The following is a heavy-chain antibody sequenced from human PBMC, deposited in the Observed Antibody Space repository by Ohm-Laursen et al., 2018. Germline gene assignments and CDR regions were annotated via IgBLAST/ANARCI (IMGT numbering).Heavy chain of an antibody. CDR1: GFTFSRYW. CDR2: VNSDGRRT. J-gene: IGHJ4*02. Sequence: SLRLSCAASGFTFSRYWMHWVRQAPGKGLMWVARVNSDGRRTAYADSVRGRFIISRDNAKNTLYVQMNSLRAEDTAMYYCARDLDEAGYSNFDYWGQGTLVTVSS. D-gene: IGHD6-13*01. CDR3: ARDLDEAGYSNFDY. V-gene: IGHV3-74*01.